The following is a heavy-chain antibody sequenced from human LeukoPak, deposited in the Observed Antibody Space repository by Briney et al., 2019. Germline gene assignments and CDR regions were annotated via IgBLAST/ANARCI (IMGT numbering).Heavy chain of an antibody. J-gene: IGHJ4*02. V-gene: IGHV3-NL1*01. Sequence: PGGSLRLSCSASQFTFSAYAMHWVRQAPGKGLEWVSVIYTEGTTYYADSVKGRFTISRDNSKNTVYLQMNSLRVEDTAVYYCASEGDWGQGTLVTVSS. CDR3: ASEGD. D-gene: IGHD3-16*01. CDR2: IYTEGTT. CDR1: QFTFSAYA.